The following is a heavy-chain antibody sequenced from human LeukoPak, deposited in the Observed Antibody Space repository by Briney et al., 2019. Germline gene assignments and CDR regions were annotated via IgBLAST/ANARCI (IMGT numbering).Heavy chain of an antibody. J-gene: IGHJ5*02. CDR2: INNDGSTT. CDR1: GFTFNSHW. Sequence: GGSLRLSCAASGFTFNSHWMHWVRRAPGKGLVWVSRINNDGSTTNYADSVRGRFTISRDNAKNTLFLQMNSLRAEDTAVYYCVRHRPHNGFDPWGQGTLVTV. V-gene: IGHV3-74*01. CDR3: VRHRPHNGFDP. D-gene: IGHD6-6*01.